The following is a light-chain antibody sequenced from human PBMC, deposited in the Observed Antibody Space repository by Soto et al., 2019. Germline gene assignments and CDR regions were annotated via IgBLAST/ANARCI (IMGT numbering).Light chain of an antibody. CDR1: QNIGSW. CDR2: KAS. Sequence: DIQMTQSPSTLSASVGDRVTITCRASQNIGSWLAWYQQTPGKAPKLLIYKASTLKSGVPSRFSGSGSGTEFTLTISSLQPDDFATYYCQHYNSYSEAFGQGTKVDIK. CDR3: QHYNSYSEA. V-gene: IGKV1-5*03. J-gene: IGKJ1*01.